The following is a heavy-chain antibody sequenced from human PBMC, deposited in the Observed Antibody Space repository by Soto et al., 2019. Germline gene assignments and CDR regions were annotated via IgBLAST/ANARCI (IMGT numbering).Heavy chain of an antibody. CDR2: IYYSGST. J-gene: IGHJ6*02. V-gene: IGHV4-59*01. CDR3: ARGYYDSSGYYYYYYGMDV. CDR1: GGSITSYH. Sequence: PSETLSLTCIVSGGSITSYHWSWIRQLPEKGLEWIGYIYYSGSTSYNPSLKSRVTISVDTSKNQFSLKLSSVTAADTAVYYCARGYYDSSGYYYYYYGMDVWGQGTTVTVSS. D-gene: IGHD3-22*01.